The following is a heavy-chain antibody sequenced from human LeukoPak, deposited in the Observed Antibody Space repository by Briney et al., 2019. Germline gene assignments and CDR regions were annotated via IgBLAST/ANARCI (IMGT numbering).Heavy chain of an antibody. CDR3: AKGRYFDWSYCYFDY. D-gene: IGHD3-9*01. Sequence: GGTLRLSCAASGFTFSSYGMSWVRQAPGKGLEWVSAISGSGGSTYNADSVKGRFTISRDNSKNTLHLQMNSLRAEDTAVYYCAKGRYFDWSYCYFDYWGQGTLVTVSS. CDR1: GFTFSSYG. V-gene: IGHV3-23*01. CDR2: ISGSGGST. J-gene: IGHJ4*02.